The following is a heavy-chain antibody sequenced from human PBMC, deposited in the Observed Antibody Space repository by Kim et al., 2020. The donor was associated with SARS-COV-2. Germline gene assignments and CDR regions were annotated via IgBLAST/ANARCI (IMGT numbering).Heavy chain of an antibody. Sequence: GGSLRLSCAASGFTFSIYAMSWVRQAPGKGLEWVSAISCSGGSTYYADSVKGRFTISRDKSKNTLYLQMNSLKAEDTAVYYCAKVTQRGIAAAGLGYWGQGTLVTVSS. CDR2: ISCSGGST. J-gene: IGHJ4*02. V-gene: IGHV3-23*01. CDR1: GFTFSIYA. D-gene: IGHD6-13*01. CDR3: AKVTQRGIAAAGLGY.